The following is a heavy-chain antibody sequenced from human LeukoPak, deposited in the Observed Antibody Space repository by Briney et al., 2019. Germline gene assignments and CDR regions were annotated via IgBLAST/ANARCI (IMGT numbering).Heavy chain of an antibody. CDR1: GGSISSGGYY. CDR2: IYYSGST. D-gene: IGHD1-26*01. CDR3: ARGAVGGSYVDY. V-gene: IGHV4-61*08. J-gene: IGHJ4*02. Sequence: SETLSLTCTVSGGSISSGGYYWSWIRQHPGKGLEWIGHIYYSGSTNYNPSLKSRVTISIDTSKNQFSLKLSSVTAADTAVYYCARGAVGGSYVDYWGQGTLVTVSS.